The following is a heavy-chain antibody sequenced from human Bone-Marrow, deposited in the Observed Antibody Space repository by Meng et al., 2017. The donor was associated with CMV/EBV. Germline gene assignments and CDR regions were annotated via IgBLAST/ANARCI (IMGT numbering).Heavy chain of an antibody. CDR2: INSDGSST. D-gene: IGHD1-26*01. CDR3: ARDSPEVGAIGY. V-gene: IGHV3-74*01. Sequence: GESLKISCGDSEFTFDDYAIYWVRQAPGKGLVWVSRINSDGSSTSYADSVKGRFTISRDNAKNTLYLQMNSLRAEDTAVYYCARDSPEVGAIGYWGQGTRVTVSS. J-gene: IGHJ4*02. CDR1: EFTFDDYA.